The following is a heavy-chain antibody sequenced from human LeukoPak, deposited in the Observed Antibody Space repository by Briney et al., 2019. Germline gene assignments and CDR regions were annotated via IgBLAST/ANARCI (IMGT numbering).Heavy chain of an antibody. J-gene: IGHJ3*02. CDR2: IYYSGST. D-gene: IGHD1-1*01. CDR3: ARYWYEGAFDI. Sequence: SETLSLTCTVSGGSISSGSYYWGWIRQPPGKGLEWIGSIYYSGSTYYNPSLKSRVTISVDTSKNQFSLKLSSVTAADTAVYYCARYWYEGAFDIWGQGTMVTVSS. CDR1: GGSISSGSYY. V-gene: IGHV4-39*07.